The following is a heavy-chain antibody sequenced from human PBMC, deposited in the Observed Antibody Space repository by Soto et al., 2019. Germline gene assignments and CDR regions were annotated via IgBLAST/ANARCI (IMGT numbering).Heavy chain of an antibody. V-gene: IGHV1-69*13. D-gene: IGHD5-12*01. CDR2: IIPVFGRP. J-gene: IGHJ1*01. Sequence: SVKVSCKASGGTFSSFGISWVRQAPGQGLEWMGGIIPVFGRPNYAQRFRGRLTITADESTNTCYMELIDLESEDTAVYYCAREGSGYNFWGQGTQVTVSS. CDR1: GGTFSSFG. CDR3: AREGSGYNF.